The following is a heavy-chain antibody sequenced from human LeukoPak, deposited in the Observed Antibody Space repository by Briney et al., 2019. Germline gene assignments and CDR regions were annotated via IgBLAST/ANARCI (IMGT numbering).Heavy chain of an antibody. V-gene: IGHV1-8*01. D-gene: IGHD6-19*01. CDR2: MNPNSGNT. J-gene: IGHJ4*02. Sequence: ASVKVSCKASGYTFTNYDINWVRQAAGQGLEWMGWMNPNSGNTGYAQKFQGRVSMTRDTSTSTAYMDLSSLRAEDTAVYFCARSLAVAGTLPDYWGQGTLVTVSS. CDR1: GYTFTNYD. CDR3: ARSLAVAGTLPDY.